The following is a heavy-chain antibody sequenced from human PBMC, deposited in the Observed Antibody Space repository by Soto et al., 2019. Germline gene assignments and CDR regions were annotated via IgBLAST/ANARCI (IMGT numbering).Heavy chain of an antibody. CDR1: GYTFTGYY. Sequence: ASVKVSCKASGYTFTGYYMHWVRQAPGQGLEWMGWINPNSGGTNYAQKFQGRVTMTRDTSISTAYMELSRLRSDDTAVYYCAREVEDIVLMVYANYGMDVWGQGTTVTVSS. J-gene: IGHJ6*02. CDR3: AREVEDIVLMVYANYGMDV. CDR2: INPNSGGT. V-gene: IGHV1-2*02. D-gene: IGHD2-8*01.